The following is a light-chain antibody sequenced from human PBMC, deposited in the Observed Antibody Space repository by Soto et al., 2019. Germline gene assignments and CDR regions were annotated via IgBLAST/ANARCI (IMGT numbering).Light chain of an antibody. CDR2: DTF. Sequence: ETVLTQSPGTLSLSPGERATLSCRASQIFVSTDLAWYKQKPGQAPRLLIYDTFSRATGIPDRFSGSGSGTYFTLTISRLEPEDFAVYHCQQYGKPPMTFGQWTKLEIK. CDR1: QIFVSTD. CDR3: QQYGKPPMT. V-gene: IGKV3-20*01. J-gene: IGKJ2*01.